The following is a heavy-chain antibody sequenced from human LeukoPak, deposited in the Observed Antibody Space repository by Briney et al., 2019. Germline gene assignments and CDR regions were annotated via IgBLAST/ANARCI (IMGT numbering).Heavy chain of an antibody. CDR1: GFTFSSYG. V-gene: IGHV3-30*18. CDR2: ISYDGSNK. Sequence: PGKSLRLSCAASGFTFSSYGMHWVRQAPGKGLEWVAVISYDGSNKYYADSVKGRFTISRDNSKNTLCLQMNSLRAEDTAVYYCAKVGSSSSFGWGQGTLVTVSS. CDR3: AKVGSSSSFG. J-gene: IGHJ4*02. D-gene: IGHD6-6*01.